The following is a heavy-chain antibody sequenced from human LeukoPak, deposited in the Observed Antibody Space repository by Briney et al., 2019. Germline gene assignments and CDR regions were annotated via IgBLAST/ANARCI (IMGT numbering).Heavy chain of an antibody. CDR1: GGSISSSNYY. CDR3: ARDVVSMKYSVDI. CDR2: IYYDGST. D-gene: IGHD3-3*02. V-gene: IGHV4-39*02. J-gene: IGHJ3*02. Sequence: SETLSLTCTVSGGSISSSNYYWGWIRQPPGKGLEWIGNIYYDGSTYYNPSLKSRVTISLDTSKNQFSLKLRFVTAADTAVYDCARDVVSMKYSVDIWGQGTMVTVSS.